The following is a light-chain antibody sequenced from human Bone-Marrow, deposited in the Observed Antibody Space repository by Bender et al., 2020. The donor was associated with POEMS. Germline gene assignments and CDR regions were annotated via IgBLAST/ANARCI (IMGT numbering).Light chain of an antibody. J-gene: IGLJ3*02. CDR2: DVN. CDR3: ISDTSSSTLV. V-gene: IGLV2-11*01. CDR1: SSDVGGYNY. Sequence: QSVLTQPRSVSGSPGQSVTISCTGTSSDVGGYNYVSWYRHHPGKAPKLMIYDVNKRRTGVTERFSGSKSGNTASLTIYGLQAEDEADYCCISDTSSSTLVFGGGTKLTVL.